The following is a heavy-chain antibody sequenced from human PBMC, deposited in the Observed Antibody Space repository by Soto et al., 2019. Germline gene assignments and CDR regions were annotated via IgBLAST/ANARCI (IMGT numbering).Heavy chain of an antibody. V-gene: IGHV3-74*01. CDR1: GFTFSSYW. J-gene: IGHJ4*02. D-gene: IGHD6-19*01. Sequence: EVQLVESGGGLVQPGGSLRLSCAASGFTFSSYWMHWVRQAPGKGLVWVSRINPDGSTTNYADSVKGRFTISSDNAKNTLYLQMNSLRAEDTAVYYCARVAVAAYHFDYWGQGTLVTVSS. CDR3: ARVAVAAYHFDY. CDR2: INPDGSTT.